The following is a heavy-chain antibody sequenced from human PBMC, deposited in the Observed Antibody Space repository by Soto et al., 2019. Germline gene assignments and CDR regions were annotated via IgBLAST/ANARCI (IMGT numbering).Heavy chain of an antibody. D-gene: IGHD6-19*01. CDR2: IWYDGSNK. CDR1: GFTFSSYG. J-gene: IGHJ4*02. Sequence: QVKLVESGGGVVQPGRSLRLSCAASGFTFSSYGMHWVRQAPGTGLEWVAVIWYDGSNKYYADSVKGRFTISRDNSKNTLYLQMNSLRAEDTAVYYCARDPLRDQWLATPGEAFDYWGQGTLVTVSS. CDR3: ARDPLRDQWLATPGEAFDY. V-gene: IGHV3-33*01.